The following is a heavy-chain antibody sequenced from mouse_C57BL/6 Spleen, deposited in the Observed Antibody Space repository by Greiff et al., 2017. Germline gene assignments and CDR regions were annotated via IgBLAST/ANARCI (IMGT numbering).Heavy chain of an antibody. CDR2: IYPSDSET. J-gene: IGHJ4*01. D-gene: IGHD2-3*01. CDR3: AIYDGHRGAMDY. Sequence: QVQLQQSGAELVRPGSSVKLSCKASGYTFTSYWMDWVKQRPGQGLEWIGNIYPSDSETHYNQKFKDKATLTVDKSSSTASLQLSSLTSEDSAVYYCAIYDGHRGAMDYWGQGTSVTVSS. CDR1: GYTFTSYW. V-gene: IGHV1-61*01.